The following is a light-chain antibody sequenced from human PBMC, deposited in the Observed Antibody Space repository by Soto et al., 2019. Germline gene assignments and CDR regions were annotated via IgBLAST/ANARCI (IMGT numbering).Light chain of an antibody. Sequence: QSVLTQPASVSGSPGQSITISCTGTSSDVGSYNLVSWYQQHPGESPKLMIYEGTKRPSGVSNRFSGSKSGNTASLTISRLQAEDEADYYCCSYAGFQVGIFGGGTKVTVL. J-gene: IGLJ2*01. V-gene: IGLV2-23*01. CDR2: EGT. CDR3: CSYAGFQVGI. CDR1: SSDVGSYNL.